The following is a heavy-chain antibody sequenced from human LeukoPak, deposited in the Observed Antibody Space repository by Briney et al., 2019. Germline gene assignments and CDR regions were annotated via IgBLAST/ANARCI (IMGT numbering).Heavy chain of an antibody. J-gene: IGHJ5*02. CDR2: INPNSGGT. CDR3: ARKGRSGFWFDP. CDR1: GYTFTGYY. Sequence: ASVKVSCKASGYTFTGYYMHCVGQAPGQRLEWMGWINPNSGGTNYAQKFKGRVTMTRDTSISTAYMELSRLRSDDTAVYYCARKGRSGFWFDPWGQGTLVTVSS. V-gene: IGHV1-2*02.